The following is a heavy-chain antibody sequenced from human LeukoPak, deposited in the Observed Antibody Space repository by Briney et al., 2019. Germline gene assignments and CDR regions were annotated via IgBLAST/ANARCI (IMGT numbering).Heavy chain of an antibody. CDR2: INSNSGAT. J-gene: IGHJ3*02. V-gene: IGHV1-2*02. Sequence: GASVKVSCKASGYTFTGYYIHWVRQAPGQGLEWMGWINSNSGATRYAQKFQGRATMTRDTSISTAYMEVSRLRSDDTAVYYCARDSAATTGLAFDIWGPGTMVTVSS. CDR1: GYTFTGYY. CDR3: ARDSAATTGLAFDI. D-gene: IGHD1-1*01.